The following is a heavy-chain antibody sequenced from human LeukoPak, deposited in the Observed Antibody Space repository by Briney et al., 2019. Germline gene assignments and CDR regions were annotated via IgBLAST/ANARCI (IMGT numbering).Heavy chain of an antibody. D-gene: IGHD3-10*01. CDR1: GFTFSSYA. CDR3: AKDRISMVRGVTRN. V-gene: IGHV3-23*01. CDR2: ISNSGGST. Sequence: GASLGLSCAASGFTFSSYAMSWVRQAPGKGLEWVSAISNSGGSTFYADSVKGRFTISRDNSKNTLYLQMNSLRAEDTAVYYCAKDRISMVRGVTRNWGQGTLVTVSS. J-gene: IGHJ4*02.